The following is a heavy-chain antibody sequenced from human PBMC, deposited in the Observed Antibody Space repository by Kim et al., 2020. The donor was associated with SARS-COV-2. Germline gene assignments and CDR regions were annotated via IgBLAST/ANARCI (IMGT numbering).Heavy chain of an antibody. CDR2: IYWDDDK. J-gene: IGHJ6*02. V-gene: IGHV2-5*02. CDR3: AHRKERFLEWLSPSYYYYGMDV. CDR1: GFSLSTSGVG. Sequence: SGPTLVNPTQTLTLTCTFSGFSLSTSGVGVGWIRQHPGKALEWLALIYWDDDKRYSPPLKSRLTITKDTSKNQVVLTMTNMDPVDTATYYCAHRKERFLEWLSPSYYYYGMDVWGQGTTVTVSS. D-gene: IGHD3-3*01.